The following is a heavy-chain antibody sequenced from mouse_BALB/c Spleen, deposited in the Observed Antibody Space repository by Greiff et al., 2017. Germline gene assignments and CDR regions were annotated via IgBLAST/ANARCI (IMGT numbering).Heavy chain of an antibody. CDR2: IYPSDSYT. J-gene: IGHJ2*01. V-gene: IGHV1-69*02. Sequence: VQLQQPGAELVRPGASVKLSCKASGYTFTSYWINWVKQRPGQGLEWIGNIYPSDSYTNYNQKFKDKATLTVDKSSSTAYMQHSSPTSEDSAVYYCTGGNYLDYWGQGTTLTVSS. CDR3: TGGNYLDY. CDR1: GYTFTSYW.